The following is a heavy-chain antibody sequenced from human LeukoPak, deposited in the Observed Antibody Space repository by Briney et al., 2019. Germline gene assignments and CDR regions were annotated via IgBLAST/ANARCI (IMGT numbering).Heavy chain of an antibody. J-gene: IGHJ4*02. V-gene: IGHV3-33*01. CDR2: IWNDGNNK. D-gene: IGHD2-2*01. Sequence: GGSLRLSCAASGFTFSNYGMEWVRQAPGKGLEWVALIWNDGNNKHYADSVKGRFSISRDNSKSTLYLQMNSLRAEDTAVYYCARHIWKGSCRSTSCSSLDYWGQGTLVTVSS. CDR3: ARHIWKGSCRSTSCSSLDY. CDR1: GFTFSNYG.